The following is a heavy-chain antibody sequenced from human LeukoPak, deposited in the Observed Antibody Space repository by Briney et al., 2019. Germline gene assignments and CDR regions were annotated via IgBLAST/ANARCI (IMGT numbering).Heavy chain of an antibody. D-gene: IGHD3-3*01. CDR2: VFYSGST. Sequence: SETLSLTCTVSGGSISSTNYYWGWIRQSPGKGLEWIGSVFYSGSTYCNPSLKSRVTISADTSKNQFSLNLSSVTAADTAVYYCARYMEYYDFWSGDDAFDIWGQGTMVTVSS. CDR3: ARYMEYYDFWSGDDAFDI. J-gene: IGHJ3*02. CDR1: GGSISSTNYY. V-gene: IGHV4-39*07.